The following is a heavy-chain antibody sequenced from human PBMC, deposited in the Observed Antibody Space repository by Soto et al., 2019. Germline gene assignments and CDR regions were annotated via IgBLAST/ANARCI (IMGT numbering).Heavy chain of an antibody. CDR2: INHSGST. V-gene: IGHV4-34*01. Sequence: QVQLQQWGAGLLKPSETLSLTCAVYGGSFSGYYWSWIRQPPGKGLEWIGEINHSGSTNYNPSLKSRVTISVDTSKNQFSLKLSSVTAADTAVYYCARSIRLRSFDYWGQGTLVTVSS. J-gene: IGHJ4*02. CDR1: GGSFSGYY. D-gene: IGHD4-17*01. CDR3: ARSIRLRSFDY.